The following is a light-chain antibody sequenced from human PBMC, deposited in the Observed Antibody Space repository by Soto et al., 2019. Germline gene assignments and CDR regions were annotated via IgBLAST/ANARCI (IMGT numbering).Light chain of an antibody. J-gene: IGLJ2*01. CDR2: EVS. Sequence: QSALTQPASVSGSPGQSITISCTGTSSDLGGYNYVSWYQQHPGKAPKVMIYEVSNRPSGVSNRFSGSKSGNTASLTISGLQAEDEGDYYCSSYTSSSTLVFGGGTKVTVL. CDR1: SSDLGGYNY. V-gene: IGLV2-14*01. CDR3: SSYTSSSTLV.